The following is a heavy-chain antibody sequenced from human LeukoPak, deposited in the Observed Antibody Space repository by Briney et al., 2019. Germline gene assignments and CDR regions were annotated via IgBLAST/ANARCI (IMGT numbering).Heavy chain of an antibody. V-gene: IGHV4-34*01. CDR2: INHSGST. D-gene: IGHD2-2*01. CDR3: ARLPQLPSGIVVVPAAILHYYYYYMDV. CDR1: GGSFSGYY. J-gene: IGHJ6*03. Sequence: SETLSLTCAVYGGSFSGYYWSWIRQPPGKGLEWIGEINHSGSTNYNPSLKSRVTISVDTSKNQFSLKLSSVTAADTAVYYCARLPQLPSGIVVVPAAILHYYYYYMDVWGKGTTVTVSS.